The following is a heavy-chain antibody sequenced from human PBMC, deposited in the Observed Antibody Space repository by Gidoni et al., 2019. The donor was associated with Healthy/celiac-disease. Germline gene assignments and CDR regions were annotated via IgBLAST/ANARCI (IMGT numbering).Heavy chain of an antibody. CDR2: IYLDDYK. Sequence: QITLKAYGPTLVRPTQTLTLTCTFSGFSLRTSGVGVGCIRQPPGNALELLALIYLDDYKRYSHSLKTTLTISINTSKNQAVITMTNMNPVVTAAYSVAHRHMAVACRGSGGFDPWGQGTLVIVSS. CDR1: GFSLRTSGVG. D-gene: IGHD6-19*01. J-gene: IGHJ5*02. V-gene: IGHV2-5*02. CDR3: AHRHMAVACRGSGGFDP.